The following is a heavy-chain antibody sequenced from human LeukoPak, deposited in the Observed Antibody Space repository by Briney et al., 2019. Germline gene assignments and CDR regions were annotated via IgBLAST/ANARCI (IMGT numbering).Heavy chain of an antibody. CDR1: GFTFDDYA. D-gene: IGHD1-20*01. V-gene: IGHV3-9*01. CDR3: AKDVFRYNWNDDGFDY. J-gene: IGHJ4*02. Sequence: GGSLRLSCAASGFTFDDYAMRCVRQPPGKGLEWVSATRWNSGSIGYADSVEGRFTISRDNAKNSLYLQMNSLRAEDTALYYCAKDVFRYNWNDDGFDYWGQGTLVTVSS. CDR2: TRWNSGSI.